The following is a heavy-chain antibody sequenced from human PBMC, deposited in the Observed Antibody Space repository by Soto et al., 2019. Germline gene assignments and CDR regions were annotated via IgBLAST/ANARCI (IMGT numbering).Heavy chain of an antibody. CDR1: GGSISSGGYY. D-gene: IGHD3-10*01. J-gene: IGHJ4*02. CDR3: ARMVRGVIPFDY. V-gene: IGHV4-31*03. Sequence: LSLTCTVSGGSISSGGYYWSWIRQHPGKGLEWIGYIYYSGSTYYNPSLKSRVTISVDTSKNQFSPKLSSVTAADTAVYYCARMVRGVIPFDYWGQGTLVTVSS. CDR2: IYYSGST.